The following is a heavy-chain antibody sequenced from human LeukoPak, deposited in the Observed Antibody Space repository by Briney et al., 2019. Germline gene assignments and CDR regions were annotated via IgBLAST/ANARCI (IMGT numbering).Heavy chain of an antibody. V-gene: IGHV3-23*01. Sequence: GASLRVSCADSVFTFTNYAMSWVREGPGARLEWVWAISGSGSGIYYAESMWSRFTISRDTFNNTLYLQINSLRADDTAVYYCAKWGNYDVLTGYYVSDYWGQGTLVTVSS. CDR2: ISGSGSGI. CDR3: AKWGNYDVLTGYYVSDY. J-gene: IGHJ4*02. CDR1: VFTFTNYA. D-gene: IGHD3-9*01.